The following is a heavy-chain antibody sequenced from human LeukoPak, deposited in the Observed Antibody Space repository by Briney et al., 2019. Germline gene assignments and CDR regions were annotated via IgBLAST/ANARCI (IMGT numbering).Heavy chain of an antibody. CDR1: GFTFSSYS. Sequence: GGSLRLSCAASGFTFSSYSMNWVRQAPGKRLEWVSSISSSSSYIYYADSVKGRFTISRDNAKNSLYLQMNSLRAEDTAVYYCARGVAVAGNDAFDIWGQGTMVTVSS. CDR2: ISSSSSYI. CDR3: ARGVAVAGNDAFDI. D-gene: IGHD6-19*01. V-gene: IGHV3-21*01. J-gene: IGHJ3*02.